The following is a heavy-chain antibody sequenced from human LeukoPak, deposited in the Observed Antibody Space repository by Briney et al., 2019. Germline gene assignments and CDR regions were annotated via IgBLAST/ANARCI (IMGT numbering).Heavy chain of an antibody. D-gene: IGHD6-13*01. Sequence: ASVKVSCKASGYTFTDYYIHWVRQAPGQGLEWMGWINPNSGGTNYAQKFQGRVTMTRDTSISTAYMELSRLRSDDTAVYYCARVSSSWTSDYWGQGTLVTVSS. V-gene: IGHV1-2*02. J-gene: IGHJ4*02. CDR1: GYTFTDYY. CDR2: INPNSGGT. CDR3: ARVSSSWTSDY.